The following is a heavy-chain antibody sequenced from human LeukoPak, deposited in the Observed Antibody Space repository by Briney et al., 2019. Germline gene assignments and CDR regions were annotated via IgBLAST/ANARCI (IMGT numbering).Heavy chain of an antibody. Sequence: SETLSLTCTVSGGSISSGDYYWSWIRQPPGKGLECIGYIYYSGSTYYNPSLKSRVTISVDTSKNQFSLKLSSVTAADTAVYYCARFDSYGYSQYFDYWGQGTLVTVSS. CDR1: GGSISSGDYY. J-gene: IGHJ4*02. V-gene: IGHV4-30-4*01. CDR2: IYYSGST. D-gene: IGHD5-18*01. CDR3: ARFDSYGYSQYFDY.